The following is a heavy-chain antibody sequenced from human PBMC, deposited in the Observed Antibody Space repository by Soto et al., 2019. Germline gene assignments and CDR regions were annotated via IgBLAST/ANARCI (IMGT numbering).Heavy chain of an antibody. CDR1: GFTFSSYA. J-gene: IGHJ3*02. CDR2: ISGSGGST. Sequence: EVQLLESGGGLVQPGGSLRLSCAASGFTFSSYAMSWVRQAPGKGLEWVSAISGSGGSTYYADSVKGRFTISRDNSKNTLYLQMNSLRAEDTAVYYCAKDLWADYIWVDAFDIWGQGTMFTVSS. CDR3: AKDLWADYIWVDAFDI. V-gene: IGHV3-23*01. D-gene: IGHD3-16*01.